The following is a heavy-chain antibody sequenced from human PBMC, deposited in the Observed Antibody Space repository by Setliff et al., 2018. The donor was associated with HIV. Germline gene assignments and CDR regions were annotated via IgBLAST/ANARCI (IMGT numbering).Heavy chain of an antibody. J-gene: IGHJ3*01. CDR1: SYSIYSGYY. V-gene: IGHV4-38-2*02. Sequence: PSETLSLTCAVSSYSIYSGYYWAWIRQSPGRGPEWIGSVYHGGNTYYNPSLKSRVTISMDTSKNRSSLKLNSVTAADTAVYYCARDRHYYHSGAYGGSRDSFDFWGQGTMVTVSS. CDR2: VYHGGNT. D-gene: IGHD3-22*01. CDR3: ARDRHYYHSGAYGGSRDSFDF.